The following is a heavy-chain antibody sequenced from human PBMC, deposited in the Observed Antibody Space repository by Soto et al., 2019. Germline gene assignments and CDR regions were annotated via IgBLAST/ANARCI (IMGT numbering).Heavy chain of an antibody. V-gene: IGHV3-13*01. CDR2: IGTAGDT. CDR1: GFTFSSYD. J-gene: IGHJ6*03. Sequence: PGGSLRLSCAASGFTFSSYDMHWVRQATGKGLEWVSAIGTAGDTYYPGSVKGRFTISRENAKNSLYLQMNSLRAGDTAVYYCARGAPITMVRGDPPRMDVWGKGTTVTVSS. D-gene: IGHD3-10*01. CDR3: ARGAPITMVRGDPPRMDV.